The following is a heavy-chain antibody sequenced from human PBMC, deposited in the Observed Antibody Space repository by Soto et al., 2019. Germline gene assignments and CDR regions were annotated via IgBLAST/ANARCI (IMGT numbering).Heavy chain of an antibody. CDR3: ARAGDYNPYYYYGMDV. CDR2: IIPIFGTA. CDR1: GGPFSSYA. D-gene: IGHD1-1*01. Sequence: QVQLVQSGAEVKKPGSSVKVSCKASGGPFSSYAISWVRQAPGQGLEWMGGIIPIFGTANYAQKFQGRVTITADESTSTAYMELSSLSSEDTAVYYCARAGDYNPYYYYGMDVWGQGNTVTVSS. V-gene: IGHV1-69*01. J-gene: IGHJ6*02.